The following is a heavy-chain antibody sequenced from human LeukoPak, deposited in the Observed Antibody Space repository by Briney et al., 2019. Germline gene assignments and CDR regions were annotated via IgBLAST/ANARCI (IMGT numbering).Heavy chain of an antibody. Sequence: SETLSLTCTVSGVSITNYYWSWIRQPPGKGLEWIGYIYYTGSTNYNLSLRSRVTISVDTSKNQFSLKLTSVTAADTAVYYCARLWGAVAYFDYWGQGTLVTVSS. V-gene: IGHV4-59*01. J-gene: IGHJ4*02. CDR3: ARLWGAVAYFDY. CDR2: IYYTGST. D-gene: IGHD6-19*01. CDR1: GVSITNYY.